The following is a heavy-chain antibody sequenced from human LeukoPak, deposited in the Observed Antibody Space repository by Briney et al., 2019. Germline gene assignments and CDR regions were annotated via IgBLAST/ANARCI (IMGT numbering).Heavy chain of an antibody. D-gene: IGHD6-13*01. CDR3: ARAAAGTDGMDV. CDR2: ISSSSSYI. CDR1: GFTFSSYS. V-gene: IGHV3-21*01. Sequence: GGSLRLSCAASGFTFSSYSMNWVRQAPGKGLEWVSSISSSSSYIYYADSVKGRFTISRDNAKNSLYLQMNSLRAEDTAVYYYARAAAGTDGMDVWGQGTTVTVSS. J-gene: IGHJ6*02.